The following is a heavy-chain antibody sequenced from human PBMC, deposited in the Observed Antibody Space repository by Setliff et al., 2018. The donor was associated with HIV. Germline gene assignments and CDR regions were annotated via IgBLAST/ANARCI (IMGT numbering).Heavy chain of an antibody. V-gene: IGHV4-59*08. Sequence: PSETLSLTCTVSGGSITGHYWSWIRQPPGKGLEWIGYIHYSGSSNYNPSLKSRVSISLDTSKKQVSLKLNSVTAADTAVYFCARVIWGNPRDWGQGTLVTVSS. J-gene: IGHJ4*02. D-gene: IGHD7-27*01. CDR2: IHYSGSS. CDR3: ARVIWGNPRD. CDR1: GGSITGHY.